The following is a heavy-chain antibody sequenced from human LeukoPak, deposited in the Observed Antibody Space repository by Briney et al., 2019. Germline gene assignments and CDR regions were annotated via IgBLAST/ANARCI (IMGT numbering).Heavy chain of an antibody. CDR2: IYYSWST. Sequence: PSETLSLTCTVSGGSISSSSYYWGWIRQPPGKGLEWIGSIYYSWSTYYNPSLKSRVTISVDTSKNQFSLKLSSVTAADTAVYYCASIAARPTYYYYYMDVWGKGTTVTVSS. J-gene: IGHJ6*03. CDR3: ASIAARPTYYYYYMDV. CDR1: GGSISSSSYY. V-gene: IGHV4-39*01. D-gene: IGHD6-6*01.